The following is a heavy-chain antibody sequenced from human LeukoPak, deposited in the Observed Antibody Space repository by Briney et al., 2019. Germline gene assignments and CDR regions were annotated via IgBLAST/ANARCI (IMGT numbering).Heavy chain of an antibody. CDR3: ARLDILTGSSFDY. Sequence: GGSLRLSCAASGFTVSSNYMSWVRQAPGKGLEWVSVIYSGGSTYYADSVKGRFTISIDNSKNTLYLQMNSLRAEGTAVYYCARLDILTGSSFDYWGQGTLVTVSS. CDR1: GFTVSSNY. V-gene: IGHV3-66*01. D-gene: IGHD3-9*01. CDR2: IYSGGST. J-gene: IGHJ4*02.